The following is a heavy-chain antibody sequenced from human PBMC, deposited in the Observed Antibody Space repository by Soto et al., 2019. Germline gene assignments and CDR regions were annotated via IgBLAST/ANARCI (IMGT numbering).Heavy chain of an antibody. CDR3: ANSSRLFRGYFDY. D-gene: IGHD3-10*01. J-gene: IGHJ4*02. V-gene: IGHV3-30*18. CDR1: GFTSSNYF. Sequence: PGGSLRLSCEASGFTSSNYFMHWVRQVPGKGQEWVAAISYDGSNSHYADSVKGRFTISRDNSKNTLYLQMNSLRAEDTAVYYCANSSRLFRGYFDYWGQGTLVTVSS. CDR2: ISYDGSNS.